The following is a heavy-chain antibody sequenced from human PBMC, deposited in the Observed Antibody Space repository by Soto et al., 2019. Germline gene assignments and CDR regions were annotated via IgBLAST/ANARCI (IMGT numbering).Heavy chain of an antibody. CDR2: ISTYSGNT. D-gene: IGHD1-26*01. CDR3: ARNPSGSSFDY. V-gene: IGHV1-18*01. CDR1: GYTFLSYG. Sequence: ASVKVSCKASGYTFLSYGISRVRQAPGQGLEWMGWISTYSGNTDYAQGLQDRVTLTTDTSTSTAYMELRSLRSDDTAVYYCARNPSGSSFDYWGQGTLVTVSS. J-gene: IGHJ4*02.